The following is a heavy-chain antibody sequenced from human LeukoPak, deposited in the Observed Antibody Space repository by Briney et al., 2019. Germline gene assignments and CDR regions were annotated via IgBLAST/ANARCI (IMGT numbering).Heavy chain of an antibody. J-gene: IGHJ6*03. V-gene: IGHV3-23*01. D-gene: IGHD2-2*01. CDR2: ITAYGGTT. CDR1: ECSLRSYT. CDR3: ARMPSTEIYYSYYMDV. Sequence: AGSLRLSCGDSECSLRSYTMNWVRQAPGQGLDWVSIITAYGGTTYYADSVKGRFTISRDDSNNTLYLQMDSLGTEDTAVYYCARMPSTEIYYSYYMDVWGKGTTVTVSS.